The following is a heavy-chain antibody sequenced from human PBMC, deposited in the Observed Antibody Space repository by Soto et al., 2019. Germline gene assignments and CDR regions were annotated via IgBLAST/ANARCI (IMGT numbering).Heavy chain of an antibody. CDR1: GYTFTSYG. J-gene: IGHJ4*02. D-gene: IGHD5-18*01. V-gene: IGHV1-18*01. CDR3: ARAARTKQDTAMVDY. CDR2: ISAYNGNT. Sequence: VASVKVSCTASGYTFTSYGISWVRQAPGQGLEWMGWISAYNGNTNYAQKLQGRVTMTTDTSTSTAYMELRSLRSDDTAVYYCARAARTKQDTAMVDYWGQGTLVTVSS.